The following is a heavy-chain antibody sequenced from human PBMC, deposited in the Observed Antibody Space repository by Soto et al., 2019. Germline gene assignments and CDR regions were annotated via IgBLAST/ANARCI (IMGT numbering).Heavy chain of an antibody. CDR1: GGSISNYY. CDR2: IGTSGST. Sequence: SETLSLTCTVSGGSISNYYCNWIRQPAGKGLEWIGRIGTSGSTNYNPSLKSRVTMSVDTSKQEFSLKLSSVTAADTALYYCARGGQDFWSGPFDYWGRGALVTVSS. CDR3: ARGGQDFWSGPFDY. D-gene: IGHD3-3*01. V-gene: IGHV4-4*07. J-gene: IGHJ4*02.